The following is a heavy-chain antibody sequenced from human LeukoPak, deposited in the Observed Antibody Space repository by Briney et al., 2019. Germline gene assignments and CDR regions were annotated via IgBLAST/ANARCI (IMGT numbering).Heavy chain of an antibody. CDR2: IRSDTGDT. CDR3: AKTSDAGFDP. CDR1: GLSLRDYS. Sequence: GGSLRLSCEVYGLSLRDYSMKWYRLAPGKGLEWVSAIRSDTGDTYYVDSVKGRFTISRDNSKNTLYLQLSSLRVEDTALYYCAKTSDAGFDPWGQGTLVTVSS. J-gene: IGHJ5*02. V-gene: IGHV3-21*04.